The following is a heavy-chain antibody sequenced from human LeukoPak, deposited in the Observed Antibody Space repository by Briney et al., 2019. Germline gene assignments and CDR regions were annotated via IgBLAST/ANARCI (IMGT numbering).Heavy chain of an antibody. V-gene: IGHV4-59*12. CDR1: GGSISSYY. J-gene: IGHJ4*02. CDR3: ARDGAHIAVAGTFDY. D-gene: IGHD6-19*01. Sequence: PSETLSLTCTVSGGSISSYYWSWIRQPPGKGLEWIGSIYYSGSTYYNPSLKSRVTISVDTSKNQFSLKLSSVTAADTAVYYCARDGAHIAVAGTFDYWGQGTLVTVSS. CDR2: IYYSGST.